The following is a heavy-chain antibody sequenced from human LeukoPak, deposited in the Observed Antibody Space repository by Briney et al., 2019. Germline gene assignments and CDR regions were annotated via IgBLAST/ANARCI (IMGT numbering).Heavy chain of an antibody. J-gene: IGHJ4*02. D-gene: IGHD2-8*01. V-gene: IGHV4-59*08. CDR1: DGSISSYF. Sequence: PSETLSLTCTVPDGSISSYFWSWIRQPPGKGLEWIGYNYYTGMSNSKPSLKSRVTISMDTSKNQFSLRLSSVTAADTAIYYCARHGRMVIMSKFSTGIDQWGQGTLVTVSS. CDR2: NYYTGMS. CDR3: ARHGRMVIMSKFSTGIDQ.